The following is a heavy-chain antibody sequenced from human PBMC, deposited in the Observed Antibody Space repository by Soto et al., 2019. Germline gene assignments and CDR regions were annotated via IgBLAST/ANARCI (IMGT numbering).Heavy chain of an antibody. J-gene: IGHJ4*02. CDR2: IWYDGSNK. CDR3: GPDTLDY. CDR1: GFMFSSHG. Sequence: HPGGSLRLSCAASGFMFSSHGMHWIRQAPGKGLEWVAVIWYDGSNKYYADSVKGRFTISRDNSKNTLYLQMNSLRVEDTAVYYCGPDTLDYWGQGTLVTVSS. V-gene: IGHV3-33*01.